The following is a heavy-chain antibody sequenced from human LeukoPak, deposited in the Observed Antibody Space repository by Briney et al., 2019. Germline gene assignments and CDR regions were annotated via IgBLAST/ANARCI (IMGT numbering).Heavy chain of an antibody. Sequence: PGGSLRLSCAASGFTFSSYWMAWVRQAPGEGLEWVANIKQDGSDKYYVDSVKGRFTISRDNSKNTLYLQMNSLRAEDTAVYYCALYYYDSSGYPYFDYWGQGTLVTVSS. V-gene: IGHV3-7*01. D-gene: IGHD3-22*01. CDR1: GFTFSSYW. CDR2: IKQDGSDK. J-gene: IGHJ4*02. CDR3: ALYYYDSSGYPYFDY.